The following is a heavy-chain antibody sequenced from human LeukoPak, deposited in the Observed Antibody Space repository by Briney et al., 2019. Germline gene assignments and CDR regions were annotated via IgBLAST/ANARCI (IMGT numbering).Heavy chain of an antibody. Sequence: PGGSLRLSCAASGFTFSSYAMHWVRQAPGKGLEHVSAISSNGGSTYYANSVKGRFTISRDNSKNTLYLQMGSLRAEDMAVYYCARDGGAFDIWGQGTMVTVSS. D-gene: IGHD3-16*01. CDR3: ARDGGAFDI. CDR1: GFTFSSYA. J-gene: IGHJ3*02. V-gene: IGHV3-64*01. CDR2: ISSNGGST.